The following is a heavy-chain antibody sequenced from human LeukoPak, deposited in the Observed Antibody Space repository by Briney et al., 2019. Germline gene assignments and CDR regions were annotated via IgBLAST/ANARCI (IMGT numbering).Heavy chain of an antibody. Sequence: GGSLRLSCVASGFTFRSYAMNWVRQAPGKGLEWVSSISGSGGSTYYGDSVKGRFTISRDNAKNSLYLQMNSLRAEDTALYYCARVSDISVAAYFDYWGQGTLVTVSS. CDR1: GFTFRSYA. D-gene: IGHD6-19*01. CDR3: ARVSDISVAAYFDY. CDR2: ISGSGGST. J-gene: IGHJ4*02. V-gene: IGHV3-23*01.